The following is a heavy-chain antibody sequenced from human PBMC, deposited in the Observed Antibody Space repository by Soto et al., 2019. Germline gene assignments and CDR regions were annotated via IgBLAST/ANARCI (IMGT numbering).Heavy chain of an antibody. J-gene: IGHJ4*02. Sequence: ELQLVESGAGLVQPGGSLRLSCTTSGFSFRSYEMNWVRQVPGKGLEWVAYISGTTTFYTESVKGRVTISRDNAKNSLYLQMDSLRAGDSAVYYWARSWDGYFDLWGQGTLVTVSS. CDR2: ISGTTT. CDR3: ARSWDGYFDL. D-gene: IGHD6-13*01. CDR1: GFSFRSYE. V-gene: IGHV3-48*03.